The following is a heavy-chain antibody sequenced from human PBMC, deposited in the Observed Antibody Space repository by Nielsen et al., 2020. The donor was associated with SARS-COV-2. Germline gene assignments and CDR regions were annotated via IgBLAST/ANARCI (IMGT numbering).Heavy chain of an antibody. CDR3: ASQTVAGTASPDY. J-gene: IGHJ4*02. CDR1: GYSFTSYW. Sequence: GESLKISCKGSGYSFTSYWISWVRQMPGKGLEWMGRIDPSDSYTNYSPSFQGHVTISADKSISTAYLQWSSLKASDTAMYYCASQTVAGTASPDYWGQGTLVTVSS. CDR2: IDPSDSYT. V-gene: IGHV5-10-1*01. D-gene: IGHD6-19*01.